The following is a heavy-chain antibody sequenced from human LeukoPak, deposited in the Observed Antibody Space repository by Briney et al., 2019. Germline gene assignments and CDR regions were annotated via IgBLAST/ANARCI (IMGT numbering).Heavy chain of an antibody. J-gene: IGHJ4*02. CDR1: GDSVSSNRAA. D-gene: IGHD4-17*01. CDR3: ASLGPSTVTTDYFDY. Sequence: SQTLSLTCAISGDSVSSNRAAWNWIGQSPSRGLEWLGRTYYRSKWYNDYAVSVKSRITINPDTSKNQFSLKLSSVTAADTAVYYCASLGPSTVTTDYFDYWGQGTLVTVSS. V-gene: IGHV6-1*01. CDR2: TYYRSKWYN.